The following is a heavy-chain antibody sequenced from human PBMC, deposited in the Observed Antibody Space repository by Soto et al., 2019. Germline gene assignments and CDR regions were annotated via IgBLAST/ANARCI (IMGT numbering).Heavy chain of an antibody. CDR3: ARFGLRLHAFDM. CDR1: GFTFSKYW. J-gene: IGHJ3*02. CDR2: IDTTGDT. V-gene: IGHV3-13*01. D-gene: IGHD3-10*01. Sequence: PGGSLRLSCAGSGFTFSKYWMTWVRQAPGKGLEWVSAIDTTGDTYYAGSVKGRFTISRENAKNSLYLQMNNLRAGDTAVYYCARFGLRLHAFDMWGQGTMVTVS.